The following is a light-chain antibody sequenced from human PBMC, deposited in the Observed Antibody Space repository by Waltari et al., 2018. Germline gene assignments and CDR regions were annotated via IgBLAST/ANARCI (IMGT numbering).Light chain of an antibody. J-gene: IGKJ2*01. Sequence: EIVMTQSPATLSVSPGERATLSCRASQSLNTNLAWYQQKPGQAPRILIYGASTRAPGIPARFSGHGSGTDFTLTISSLQSEDFALYYCQQYNNWPPYTFAQGTKLEIK. CDR1: QSLNTN. CDR2: GAS. CDR3: QQYNNWPPYT. V-gene: IGKV3-15*01.